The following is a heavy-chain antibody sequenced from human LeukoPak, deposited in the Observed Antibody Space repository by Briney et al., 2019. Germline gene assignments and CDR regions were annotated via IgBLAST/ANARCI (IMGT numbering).Heavy chain of an antibody. CDR1: GYSFTSNY. Sequence: ASVKVSCKASGYSFTSNYIHWVRQAPGQGLEWMGMIYPRDGSTSYAQKFQGRVTVTRDTSTSTVHMELSGLRSEDTAVYYCARGQEAFDYWGQGTLVTVSS. CDR3: ARGQEAFDY. CDR2: IYPRDGST. J-gene: IGHJ4*02. V-gene: IGHV1-46*01.